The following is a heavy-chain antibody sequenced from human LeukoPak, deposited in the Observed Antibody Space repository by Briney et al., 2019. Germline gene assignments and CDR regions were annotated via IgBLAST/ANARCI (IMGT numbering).Heavy chain of an antibody. CDR1: GGSISSHY. Sequence: SETLSLTCTVSGGSISSHYWSWIRQPPGKGLEWIGYIYYSGSTNYNPSLKSRVTISVDTSKNQFSLKLSSVTAADTAVYYCARDTVEWGQGTLVTVSS. CDR2: IYYSGST. D-gene: IGHD4-23*01. J-gene: IGHJ4*02. V-gene: IGHV4-59*11. CDR3: ARDTVE.